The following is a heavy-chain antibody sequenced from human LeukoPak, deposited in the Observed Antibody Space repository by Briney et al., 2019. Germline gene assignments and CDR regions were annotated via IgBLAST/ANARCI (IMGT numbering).Heavy chain of an antibody. V-gene: IGHV3-21*01. Sequence: PGGSLRLSCAASGFTFSSYSMNWVRQAPGKGLEWVSSISSSSSYIYYADSVKGRFTISRDNAKNSLYLQMNSLRAEDTAVYYCAKDGGYSYGDYYFYYMDVWGKGTTVTISS. D-gene: IGHD5-18*01. CDR2: ISSSSSYI. CDR1: GFTFSSYS. CDR3: AKDGGYSYGDYYFYYMDV. J-gene: IGHJ6*03.